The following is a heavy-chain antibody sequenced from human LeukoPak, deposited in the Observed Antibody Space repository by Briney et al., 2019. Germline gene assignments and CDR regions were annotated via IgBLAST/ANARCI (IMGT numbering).Heavy chain of an antibody. D-gene: IGHD3-10*02. CDR1: GFTFSSYS. J-gene: IGHJ6*04. CDR3: AELGITMIGGV. Sequence: PGGSLRPSCAASGFTFSSYSMNWVRQAPGKGLEWVSSISSSSSYIYYADSVKGRFTIFRDNAKNSLYLQMNSLRAEDTAVYYCAELGITMIGGVWGKGTTVTISS. CDR2: ISSSSSYI. V-gene: IGHV3-21*01.